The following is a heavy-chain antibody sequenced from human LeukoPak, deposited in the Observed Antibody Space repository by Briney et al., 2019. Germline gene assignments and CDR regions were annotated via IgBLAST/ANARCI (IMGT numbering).Heavy chain of an antibody. V-gene: IGHV4-59*11. J-gene: IGHJ4*02. CDR3: ARGRRYYYGSGYYY. Sequence: SETLSLTCTVSGGSISSHYWSWIRQPPGKGLEWIGYIYYSGTTNYNPSLKSRVTIAVNTSSTQFSLKVNSVTAADSAVYYCARGRRYYYGSGYYYWGQGTLVTVSS. CDR2: IYYSGTT. D-gene: IGHD3-10*01. CDR1: GGSISSHY.